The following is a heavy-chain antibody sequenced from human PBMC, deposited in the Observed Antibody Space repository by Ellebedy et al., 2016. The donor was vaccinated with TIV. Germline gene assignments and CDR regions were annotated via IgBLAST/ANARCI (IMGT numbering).Heavy chain of an antibody. V-gene: IGHV3-74*01. Sequence: GESLKISXAASGFTFSNYWMHWVRQAPGKGLVWVARINRDGSSTSYADSVKGRFTISRDNAKNTLYLQMNSLRAEDTAVYYCARASAWEAIYDSWGQGTLVTVSS. CDR2: INRDGSST. J-gene: IGHJ5*01. D-gene: IGHD1-26*01. CDR1: GFTFSNYW. CDR3: ARASAWEAIYDS.